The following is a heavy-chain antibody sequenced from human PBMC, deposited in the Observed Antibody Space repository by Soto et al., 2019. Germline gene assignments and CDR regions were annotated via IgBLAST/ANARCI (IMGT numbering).Heavy chain of an antibody. CDR2: INPNSGGT. D-gene: IGHD4-4*01. Sequence: ASVTVSCKASGYIFTDYYMHWVRQAPGQELGWMGRINPNSGGTNYAQKFQGRVTMTRDESISTAYMELSSLRSEDTAVYYCARESSTVTTVSYYYGRDVWGQGTTVIVS. CDR3: ARESSTVTTVSYYYGRDV. CDR1: GYIFTDYY. J-gene: IGHJ6*02. V-gene: IGHV1-2*06.